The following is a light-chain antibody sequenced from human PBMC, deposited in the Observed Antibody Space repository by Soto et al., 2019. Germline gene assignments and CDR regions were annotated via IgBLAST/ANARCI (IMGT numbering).Light chain of an antibody. CDR1: SSDVGGYNY. CDR2: EVT. J-gene: IGLJ2*01. V-gene: IGLV2-8*01. CDR3: SSYAGNNNLV. Sequence: QSVLTQPPSASGSPGQSVTTSCTGTSSDVGGYNYVSWYQQHPGKAPKLMIFEVTKRPSGVPDRFSGSKSGNTASLTVYGLQAEDEADYYCSSYAGNNNLVFGGGTKLTVL.